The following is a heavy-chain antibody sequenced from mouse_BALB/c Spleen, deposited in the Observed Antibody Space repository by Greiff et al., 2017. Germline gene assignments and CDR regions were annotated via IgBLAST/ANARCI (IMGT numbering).Heavy chain of an antibody. J-gene: IGHJ3*01. CDR2: IWAGGST. D-gene: IGHD1-2*01. Sequence: VKLEESGPGLVAPSQSLSITCTVSGFSLTSYGVHWVRQPPGKGLEWLGVIWAGGSTNYNSALMSRLSISKDNSKSQVFLKMNSLQTDDTAMYYCARGGDYGSFAYWGQGTLVTVSA. CDR3: ARGGDYGSFAY. CDR1: GFSLTSYG. V-gene: IGHV2-9*02.